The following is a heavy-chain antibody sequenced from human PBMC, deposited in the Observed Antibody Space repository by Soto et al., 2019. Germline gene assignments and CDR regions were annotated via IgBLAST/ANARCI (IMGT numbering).Heavy chain of an antibody. CDR2: INPNSGGT. CDR1: GYTFTGYY. J-gene: IGHJ6*02. D-gene: IGHD3-3*01. Sequence: KVSCKASGYTFTGYYMHWVRQAPGQGLEWMGWINPNSGGTNYAQKFQGRVTMTRDTSISTAYMELSRLRSDDTAVYYCARVKPITIFGVVHYYYYGMDVWGQGTTVTVSS. V-gene: IGHV1-2*02. CDR3: ARVKPITIFGVVHYYYYGMDV.